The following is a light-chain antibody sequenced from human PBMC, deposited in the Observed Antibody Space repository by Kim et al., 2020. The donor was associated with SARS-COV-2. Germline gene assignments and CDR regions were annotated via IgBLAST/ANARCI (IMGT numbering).Light chain of an antibody. Sequence: LTQPPSASGTPGQRVTISCSGSSSNIGSNYVYWYQQLPGTAPKLLIYSNNQRPSGVPDRFSGSKSGTSASLAISGLRSEDEADYYCAAWDDSLSGWVFGGGTQLTVL. CDR1: SSNIGSNY. V-gene: IGLV1-47*02. CDR3: AAWDDSLSGWV. CDR2: SNN. J-gene: IGLJ3*02.